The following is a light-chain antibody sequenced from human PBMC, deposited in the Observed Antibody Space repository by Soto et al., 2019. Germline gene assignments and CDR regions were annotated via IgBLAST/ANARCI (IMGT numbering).Light chain of an antibody. CDR3: SSFTGTENSDV. Sequence: QSALTQPPSASGSPGQSVTISCTGTSSDVGAHNYVSWYRQHPGRAPKLIIYEVIKRPSGVPDRFSGSKSGNTASLTVSGLQVDDEGDYYCSSFTGTENSDVFGSGTKVTVL. J-gene: IGLJ1*01. CDR2: EVI. V-gene: IGLV2-8*01. CDR1: SSDVGAHNY.